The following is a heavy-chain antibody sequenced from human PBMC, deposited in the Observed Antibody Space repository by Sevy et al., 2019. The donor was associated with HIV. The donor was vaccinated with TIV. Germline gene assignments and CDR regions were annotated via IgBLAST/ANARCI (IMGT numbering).Heavy chain of an antibody. CDR2: ISGSGGCT. CDR3: AKALVRVFYGDSIFFDY. J-gene: IGHJ4*02. CDR1: GFSFSNFG. Sequence: GGSLRLSCAASGFSFSNFGMSWVRQAPGKGLEWVLAISGSGGCTFYADSVKGRFIISRDNSKNTLYLQMSSLRAEDTAVYYCAKALVRVFYGDSIFFDYWGQGTLVTVSS. D-gene: IGHD4-17*01. V-gene: IGHV3-23*01.